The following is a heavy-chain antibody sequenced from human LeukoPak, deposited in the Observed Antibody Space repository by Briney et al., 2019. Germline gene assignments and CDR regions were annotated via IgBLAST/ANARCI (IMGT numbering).Heavy chain of an antibody. J-gene: IGHJ4*02. CDR3: ASYPYYYGSGSYYY. D-gene: IGHD3-10*01. V-gene: IGHV1-69*05. CDR1: GGTFSSYA. Sequence: ALVKVSCKASGGTFSSYAISWVRQAPGQGLEWMGRIIPIFGTANYAQKFQGRVTITTDESTSTAYMELSSLRSEDTAVYYCASYPYYYGSGSYYYWGQGTLVTVSS. CDR2: IIPIFGTA.